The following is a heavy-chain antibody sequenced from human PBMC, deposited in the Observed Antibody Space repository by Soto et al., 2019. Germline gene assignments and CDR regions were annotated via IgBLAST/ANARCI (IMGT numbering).Heavy chain of an antibody. V-gene: IGHV3-11*01. CDR3: ARNGGTFDP. J-gene: IGHJ5*02. D-gene: IGHD7-27*01. Sequence: QVQLVESGGGLVKPGGSLRLSCVGSGFTFSDYDMSWIRQAPGTGLEWVSYISTTGSTIYYADSLKGRFIVSRDNAKNSLYLQMNSLRDEDTAMYFCARNGGTFDPWGQGTLVTVSS. CDR2: ISTTGSTI. CDR1: GFTFSDYD.